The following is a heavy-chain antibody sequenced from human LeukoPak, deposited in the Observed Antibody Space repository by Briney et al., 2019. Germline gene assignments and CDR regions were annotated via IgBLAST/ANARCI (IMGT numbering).Heavy chain of an antibody. CDR2: ISTTSAYI. CDR3: ARQRGSGCLDY. D-gene: IGHD6-19*01. J-gene: IGHJ4*02. CDR1: GFTFSNYY. V-gene: IGHV3-21*01. Sequence: GGSLRLSCAASGFTFSNYYMNWVRQAPGKGLDWVSSISTTSAYIYYADSVKGRFTISRDDARNSLYLHMNSLRAEDTAVYYCARQRGSGCLDYWGQGTLVTVSS.